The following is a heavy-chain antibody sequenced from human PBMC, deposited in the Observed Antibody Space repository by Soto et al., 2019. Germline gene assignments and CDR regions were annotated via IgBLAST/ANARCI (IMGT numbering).Heavy chain of an antibody. CDR1: GYTFTGYY. Sequence: ASVKVSCKASGYTFTGYYMHWVRQAPGQGLEWMGWINPNSGGTNYAQKFQGWVTMTRDTSISTAYMELSGLNSDDTAVYYCATPTPLRGAMITNINFDFWGQGTPVTVS. D-gene: IGHD3-10*01. V-gene: IGHV1-2*04. CDR2: INPNSGGT. CDR3: ATPTPLRGAMITNINFDF. J-gene: IGHJ4*02.